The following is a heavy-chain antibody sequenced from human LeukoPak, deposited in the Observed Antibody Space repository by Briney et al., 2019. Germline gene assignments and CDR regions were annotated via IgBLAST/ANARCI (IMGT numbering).Heavy chain of an antibody. CDR2: INPNSGGT. D-gene: IGHD4-17*01. Sequence: GASVKVSCKASGYTFTGYYMHWVRQAPGQGLEWMGWINPNSGGTNYAQKFQGRVTMTRDTSISAAYMELSRLRSDDTAVYYCARRATVTTRGVLDYWGQGTLVTVSS. CDR1: GYTFTGYY. V-gene: IGHV1-2*02. CDR3: ARRATVTTRGVLDY. J-gene: IGHJ4*02.